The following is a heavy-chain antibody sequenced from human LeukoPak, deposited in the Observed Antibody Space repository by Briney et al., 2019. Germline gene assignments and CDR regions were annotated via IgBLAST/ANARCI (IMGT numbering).Heavy chain of an antibody. D-gene: IGHD6-13*01. J-gene: IGHJ5*02. CDR2: IYIGGNT. V-gene: IGHV3-66*01. Sequence: AGGSLRLSCAASGFTVSSNFMSWVRQAPGEGLEWVSVIYIGGNTYNADSVKGRFTISRDNSKNTVYLQMNSLRGEDTAVYYCARDWGAAGFDPWGQGTLVTVSS. CDR3: ARDWGAAGFDP. CDR1: GFTVSSNF.